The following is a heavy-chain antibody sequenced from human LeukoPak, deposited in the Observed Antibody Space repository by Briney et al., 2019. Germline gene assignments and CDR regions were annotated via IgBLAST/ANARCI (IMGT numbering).Heavy chain of an antibody. J-gene: IGHJ5*02. Sequence: LRLSCAASGFTFSSYGMHWVRQPPGKGLEWIGTIYYGGSTYYTPSLKSRVTISVDSSKNQFSLKVSSVTAADTAVYYCARQPADILNWFDPWGQGTLVTVSS. V-gene: IGHV4-39*01. CDR3: ARQPADILNWFDP. CDR2: IYYGGST. D-gene: IGHD2-2*02. CDR1: GFTFSSYG.